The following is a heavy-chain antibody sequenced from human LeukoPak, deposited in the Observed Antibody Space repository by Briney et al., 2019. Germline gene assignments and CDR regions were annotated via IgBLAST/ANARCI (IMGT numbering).Heavy chain of an antibody. Sequence: ASVKVSCKASRYTFTGYYMHWVRQAPGQGLEWMGWIDPNSGGTNYAQKFQGRVTMTRDTTISTAYMELSSLRSDDTAEYYCARGVWSGYNYYYYMDVWGEGTTVTVSS. V-gene: IGHV1-2*02. J-gene: IGHJ6*03. CDR1: RYTFTGYY. D-gene: IGHD3-3*01. CDR2: IDPNSGGT. CDR3: ARGVWSGYNYYYYMDV.